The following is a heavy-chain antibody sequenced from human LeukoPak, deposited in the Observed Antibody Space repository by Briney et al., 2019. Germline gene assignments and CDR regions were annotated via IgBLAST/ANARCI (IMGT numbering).Heavy chain of an antibody. CDR2: IYTSGST. V-gene: IGHV4-61*02. D-gene: IGHD2-2*02. CDR1: GGSISSGSYY. J-gene: IGHJ4*02. Sequence: PSETLSLTCTVSGGSISSGSYYWSWIWQPAGKGLEWIGRIYTSGSTNYNPSLKSRVTISVDTSKNQFSLKLSSVTAADTAVYYCARDYSGVPAAIPYYFDYWGQRTLVTVSS. CDR3: ARDYSGVPAAIPYYFDY.